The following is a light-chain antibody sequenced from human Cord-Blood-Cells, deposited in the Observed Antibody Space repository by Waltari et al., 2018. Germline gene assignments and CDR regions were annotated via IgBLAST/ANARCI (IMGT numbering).Light chain of an antibody. CDR2: AAS. CDR1: QSISSY. CDR3: QQSYSTPPIT. Sequence: DIQMTQSPSSLSASVGDRVTIHCRASQSISSYLNWYQQNPGKAPKLLIYAASSLQSGVPSRFSGSGSGTDFTLTISSLQPEDFATYYCQQSYSTPPITFGGGTKVEIK. V-gene: IGKV1-39*01. J-gene: IGKJ4*01.